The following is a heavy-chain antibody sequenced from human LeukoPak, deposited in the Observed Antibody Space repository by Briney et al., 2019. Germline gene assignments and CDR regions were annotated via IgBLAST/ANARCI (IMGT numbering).Heavy chain of an antibody. CDR1: GFSLSSYW. V-gene: IGHV3-7*01. D-gene: IGHD2-8*02. CDR2: IDRDGNKK. CDR3: ARDRTSCTGNICYDAFDI. J-gene: IGHJ3*02. Sequence: QPGGSLRLSCAASGFSLSSYWMTWVRQAPGKGLEWVANIDRDGNKKNHVDSVEGGFTISRDNGKNLLHLQMNSLRAEDTALYYCARDRTSCTGNICYDAFDIWGQGTMVIVSS.